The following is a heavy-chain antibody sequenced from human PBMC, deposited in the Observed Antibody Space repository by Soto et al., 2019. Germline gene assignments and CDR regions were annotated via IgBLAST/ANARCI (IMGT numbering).Heavy chain of an antibody. CDR3: ASTLPTHFYDSSGPLDY. V-gene: IGHV4-30-4*01. Sequence: SETLSLTCTVSGASISGGDYYWNWIRQPPGKGLEWIGYTYYSGTISYNPSLKSRLIMTIDRTKNQYSLKMNSVTVEDTAVYYFASTLPTHFYDSSGPLDYWGRGNVVTFSS. CDR2: TYYSGTI. CDR1: GASISGGDYY. J-gene: IGHJ4*02. D-gene: IGHD3-22*01.